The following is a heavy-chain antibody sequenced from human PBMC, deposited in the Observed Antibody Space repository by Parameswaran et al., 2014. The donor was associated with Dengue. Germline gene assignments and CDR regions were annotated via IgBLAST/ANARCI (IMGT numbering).Heavy chain of an antibody. D-gene: IGHD2-2*01. CDR3: AKDDIQNRIFFHCSSTSCYPYGMTS. V-gene: IGHV3-30*18. J-gene: IGHJ6*02. CDR2: ISYDGSNK. Sequence: WIRQPPGKGLEWVAVISYDGSNKYYADSVKGRFTISRDNSKNTLYLQMNSLRAEDTAVYYCAKDDIQNRIFFHCSSTSCYPYGMTSGAKGPRSPSP.